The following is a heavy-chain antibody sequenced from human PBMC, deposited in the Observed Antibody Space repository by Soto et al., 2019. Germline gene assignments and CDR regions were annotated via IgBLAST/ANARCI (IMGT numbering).Heavy chain of an antibody. V-gene: IGHV4-4*02. J-gene: IGHJ6*02. Sequence: PSETLSLTCAVSGGSISSSNWWSWVRQPPGKGLEWIGEIYHSGSTNYNPSLKSRVTISVDKSKNQFSLKLSSVTAADTAVYYCARGYSSSWCNGMDVWGQGTTVTVSS. CDR1: GGSISSSNW. D-gene: IGHD6-13*01. CDR3: ARGYSSSWCNGMDV. CDR2: IYHSGST.